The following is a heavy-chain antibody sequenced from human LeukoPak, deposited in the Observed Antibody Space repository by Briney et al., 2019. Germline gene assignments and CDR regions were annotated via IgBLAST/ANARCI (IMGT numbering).Heavy chain of an antibody. V-gene: IGHV4-59*12. CDR3: AKSNGYGLVDI. CDR2: IFYSGST. D-gene: IGHD3-10*01. J-gene: IGHJ3*02. Sequence: SETLSLTCTVSRGSTSTYYWSWIRQPAGKGLEWIGNIFYSGSTYYSPSLKSRVTISLDTSRNQFSLKLNSVTAADTAVYYCAKSNGYGLVDIWGQGTMVTVSS. CDR1: RGSTSTYY.